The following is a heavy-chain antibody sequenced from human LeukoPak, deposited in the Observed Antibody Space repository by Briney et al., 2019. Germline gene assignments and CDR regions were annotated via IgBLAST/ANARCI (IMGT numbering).Heavy chain of an antibody. V-gene: IGHV4-34*01. CDR2: INHSGST. J-gene: IGHJ4*02. CDR3: ARHSTNGMIVVVTPYYFDY. D-gene: IGHD3-22*01. Sequence: SETLSLTCAVYGGSFSAYYWSWIRQPPGKGLEWIGEINHSGSTNFNPSLKSRVTISVDTSKNQFSLKLSSVTAADTAVYYCARHSTNGMIVVVTPYYFDYWGQGTLVTVSS. CDR1: GGSFSAYY.